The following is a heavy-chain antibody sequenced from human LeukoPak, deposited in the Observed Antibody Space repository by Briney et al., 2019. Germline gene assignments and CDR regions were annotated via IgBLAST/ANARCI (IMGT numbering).Heavy chain of an antibody. Sequence: SKTLSLTCPVAAGSISSRRYYWGRLRHPPGKGREWRGSIYYSGSTYYNPSLKSRVTISVDTSKNQFTLKLSSVTAADTAVYYCASPPMDYYDSSGYLAWGQGTLVTVTS. CDR1: AGSISSRRYY. CDR2: IYYSGST. D-gene: IGHD3-22*01. J-gene: IGHJ5*02. V-gene: IGHV4-39*01. CDR3: ASPPMDYYDSSGYLA.